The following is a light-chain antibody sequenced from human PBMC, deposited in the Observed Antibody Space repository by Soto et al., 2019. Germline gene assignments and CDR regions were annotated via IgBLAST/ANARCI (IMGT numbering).Light chain of an antibody. J-gene: IGLJ1*01. CDR2: DDS. CDR1: NIGSKS. Sequence: SYELTQPPSVSVAPGQTARSTCGGNNIGSKSVHWYQQKPGQAPVLVVYDDSDRPSGIPERFSGSNSGNTATLTISRVEAGDEADYYCQVWDSSSDHPFGTGTKVTVL. V-gene: IGLV3-21*02. CDR3: QVWDSSSDHP.